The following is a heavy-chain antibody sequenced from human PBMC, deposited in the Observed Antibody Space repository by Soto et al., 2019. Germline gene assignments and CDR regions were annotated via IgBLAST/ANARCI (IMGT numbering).Heavy chain of an antibody. Sequence: QVQLQESGPGLVKPSETLSLICSVSGGSMRSSDYYWGWIRQPPNKAVEWIGSMHYSGSTFYNPSLKSRVTISVDTSKNQFSLKLTSVTAADTAVYYCATPGYSSSWYWFDPWGQGTLVTVSS. CDR3: ATPGYSSSWYWFDP. D-gene: IGHD6-13*01. CDR2: MHYSGST. CDR1: GGSMRSSDYY. V-gene: IGHV4-39*01. J-gene: IGHJ5*02.